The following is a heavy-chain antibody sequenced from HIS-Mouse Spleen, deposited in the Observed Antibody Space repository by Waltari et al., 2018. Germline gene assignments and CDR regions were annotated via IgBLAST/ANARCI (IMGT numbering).Heavy chain of an antibody. D-gene: IGHD6-13*01. J-gene: IGHJ2*01. CDR1: GGSISSSSYY. Sequence: QLQLQESGPGLVKPSETLSLTCTVSGGSISSSSYYWGWIRQPPGKGLEWIGRIDYSGSTYHNPALKSRVTISVDTSKNQFSLKLSSVTAADTAVYYCAREIPYSSSWYDWYFDLWGRGTLVTVSS. CDR3: AREIPYSSSWYDWYFDL. CDR2: IDYSGST. V-gene: IGHV4-39*07.